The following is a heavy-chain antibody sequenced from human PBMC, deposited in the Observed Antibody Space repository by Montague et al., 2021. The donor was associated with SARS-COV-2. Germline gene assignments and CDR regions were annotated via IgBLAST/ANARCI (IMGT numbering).Heavy chain of an antibody. CDR3: ARRPHYYDSSGYYYPGPQRYYFDY. CDR2: INHSGST. CDR1: GGSFSGYY. Sequence: SETLSLTCAVYGGSFSGYYWSWIRQPPGKGLEWIGEINHSGSTNYNPSLKSRVTISVDTSKNQFSLKLSSVTAADTAVYYCARRPHYYDSSGYYYPGPQRYYFDYWGQGTRGTVSS. D-gene: IGHD3-22*01. V-gene: IGHV4-34*01. J-gene: IGHJ4*02.